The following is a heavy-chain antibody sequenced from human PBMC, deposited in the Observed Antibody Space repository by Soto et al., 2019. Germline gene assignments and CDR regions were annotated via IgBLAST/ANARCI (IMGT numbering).Heavy chain of an antibody. Sequence: VQLLQSGGGLVKPGGSLRLSCAASGFAFSDDYMTWIRQAPGKGLEWVSYITDSNNRVYYADSVKGRFTTSRDNAKNSLYLQMDSLRAEDTAVYYCGRGHWGLDYWGQGSLVTVSS. CDR1: GFAFSDDY. CDR3: GRGHWGLDY. CDR2: ITDSNNRV. V-gene: IGHV3-11*01. D-gene: IGHD3-16*01. J-gene: IGHJ4*02.